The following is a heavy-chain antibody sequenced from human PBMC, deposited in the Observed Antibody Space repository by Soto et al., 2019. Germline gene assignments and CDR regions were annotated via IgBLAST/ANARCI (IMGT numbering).Heavy chain of an antibody. CDR3: ARVGTAMASYYYYGMDV. V-gene: IGHV1-69*02. CDR1: GGTFSSYT. J-gene: IGHJ6*02. D-gene: IGHD5-18*01. CDR2: IIPILGIA. Sequence: QVQLVQSGAEVKKPGSSVKVSCKASGGTFSSYTISWVRQAPGQGREWMGRIIPILGIANYAQKFQGRVTITADKSTSTAYMELSSLRSEDTAVYYCARVGTAMASYYYYGMDVWGQGTTVTVSS.